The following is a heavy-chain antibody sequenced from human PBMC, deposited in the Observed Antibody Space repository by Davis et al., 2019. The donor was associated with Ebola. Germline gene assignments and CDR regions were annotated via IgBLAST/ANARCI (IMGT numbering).Heavy chain of an antibody. J-gene: IGHJ4*02. D-gene: IGHD4-11*01. V-gene: IGHV5-10-1*01. CDR1: GYSFTSYW. CDR3: ASLRYSNYFDY. Sequence: KVSCKGSGYSFTSYWIGWVRQMPGKGLEWMGRIDPSDSYTNYSPSFQGHVTISADKSISTAYLQWSSLKASDTAMYYCASLRYSNYFDYWGQGTLVTVSS. CDR2: IDPSDSYT.